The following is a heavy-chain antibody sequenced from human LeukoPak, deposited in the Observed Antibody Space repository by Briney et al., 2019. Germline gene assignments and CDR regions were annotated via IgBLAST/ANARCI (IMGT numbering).Heavy chain of an antibody. V-gene: IGHV4-30-4*08. CDR1: GGSISSSSYY. Sequence: SETLSLTCTVSGGSISSSSYYWGWIRQPPGKGLEWIGYIYYSGSTYYNPSLKSRVTISVDTSKNQFSLKLSSVTAADTAVYYCARALYRSGGSCYSPWGQGTLVTVSS. D-gene: IGHD2-15*01. J-gene: IGHJ4*02. CDR2: IYYSGST. CDR3: ARALYRSGGSCYSP.